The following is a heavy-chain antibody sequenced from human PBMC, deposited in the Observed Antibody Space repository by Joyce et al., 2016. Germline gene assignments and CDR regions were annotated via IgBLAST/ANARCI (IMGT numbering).Heavy chain of an antibody. CDR3: ARARSGYDNYQYYGLDV. D-gene: IGHD5-12*01. CDR1: GNTYADNY. V-gene: IGHV1-2*02. J-gene: IGHJ6*02. Sequence: QEQLVQSGAEVKKPGASVKVSCWASGNTYADNYIHWLRQAPGQGPEWVGWINPSSGAAEYAQKFLGRVTVTMETSVNTFYLDVRSLRSDDTAVYYCARARSGYDNYQYYGLDVWGQGTTVIVSS. CDR2: INPSSGAA.